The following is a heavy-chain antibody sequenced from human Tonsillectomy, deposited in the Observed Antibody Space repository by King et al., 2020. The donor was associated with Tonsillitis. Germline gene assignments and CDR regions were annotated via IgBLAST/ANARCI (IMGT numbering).Heavy chain of an antibody. CDR1: GYTFTSYY. D-gene: IGHD3-10*01. CDR3: AGDRVRGVIGYGMDV. CDR2: INPSGGST. V-gene: IGHV1-46*01. Sequence: EQLVQSGAEVKKPGASVKVSCKASGYTFTSYYMHWVRQAPGQGLEWMGIINPSGGSTNYAQKFQGRVTMTRDTSTSTVYMELSSLRSEDTAVYYCAGDRVRGVIGYGMDVWGQGTTVTVSS. J-gene: IGHJ6*02.